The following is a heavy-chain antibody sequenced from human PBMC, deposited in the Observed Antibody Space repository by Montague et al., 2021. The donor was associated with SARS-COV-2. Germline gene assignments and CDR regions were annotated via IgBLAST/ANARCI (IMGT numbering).Heavy chain of an antibody. CDR3: ARSYYDILTAYYTPFDY. V-gene: IGHV2-70*04. Sequence: AKPTQTLTLTCTFSGFSLSTSGMRASWIRQPPGKALEWLARIXWDDDKFYSTSLKTRLTISKDTSKNQVVLTMTNMDPVDTAAYYCARSYYDILTAYYTPFDYWGQGTLVTVSS. J-gene: IGHJ4*02. D-gene: IGHD3-9*01. CDR2: IXWDDDK. CDR1: GFSLSTSGMR.